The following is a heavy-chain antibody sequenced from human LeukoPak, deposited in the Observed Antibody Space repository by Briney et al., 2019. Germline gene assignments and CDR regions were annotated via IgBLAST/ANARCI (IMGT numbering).Heavy chain of an antibody. Sequence: NPSETLSLTCAVYGGSFSGYYWSWIRQPPGKGLEWIGEINHSGSTNYNPSLKSRVTISVDTSKNQFSLKLSSVTAADTAVYYCARLKNGYYYGSGSYSGLNWFDPWGQGTLVTVSS. D-gene: IGHD3-10*01. J-gene: IGHJ5*02. V-gene: IGHV4-34*01. CDR1: GGSFSGYY. CDR3: ARLKNGYYYGSGSYSGLNWFDP. CDR2: INHSGST.